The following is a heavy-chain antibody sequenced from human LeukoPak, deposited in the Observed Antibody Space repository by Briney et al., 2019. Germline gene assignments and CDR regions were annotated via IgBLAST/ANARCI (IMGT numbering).Heavy chain of an antibody. CDR2: SYYSGST. V-gene: IGHV4-39*07. CDR1: GGSISSSSYY. Sequence: SETLSLTCTVSGGSISSSSYYWGWIRQPPGKGLEWIGSSYYSGSTYYNPSLKSRVTISVDRSKNQFSLKLSSVTAADTAVYYCARDYYDSSGYFNFDYWGQGTLVTVSS. D-gene: IGHD3-22*01. CDR3: ARDYYDSSGYFNFDY. J-gene: IGHJ4*02.